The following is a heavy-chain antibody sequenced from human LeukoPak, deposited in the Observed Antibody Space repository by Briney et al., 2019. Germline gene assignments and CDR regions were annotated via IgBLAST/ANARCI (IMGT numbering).Heavy chain of an antibody. J-gene: IGHJ6*03. Sequence: GSLRLSCAASGFTFSSYSMNWVRQAPGKGLEWIGEIYHSGNANYNPSLKTRVTMSVDKSKNQFSLILSSVTAADTAVYYCARGRSSMVRGYYYYYMDVWGKGTTVTISS. CDR1: GFTFSSYSM. D-gene: IGHD3-10*01. CDR3: ARGRSSMVRGYYYYYMDV. V-gene: IGHV4-4*02. CDR2: IYHSGNA.